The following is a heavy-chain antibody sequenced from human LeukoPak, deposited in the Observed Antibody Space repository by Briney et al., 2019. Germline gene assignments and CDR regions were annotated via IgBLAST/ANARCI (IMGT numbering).Heavy chain of an antibody. V-gene: IGHV5-51*01. D-gene: IGHD3-22*01. Sequence: GESLKISCKGSGYSFTSYWIGWERQMPGKGLEWMGIVYPGDSDTRYGPSFQGQVTISADKSISTAYLQWSSLKASDTAMYYCARAYYYDSSGYLYYFDYWGQGTLVTVSS. CDR3: ARAYYYDSSGYLYYFDY. J-gene: IGHJ4*02. CDR1: GYSFTSYW. CDR2: VYPGDSDT.